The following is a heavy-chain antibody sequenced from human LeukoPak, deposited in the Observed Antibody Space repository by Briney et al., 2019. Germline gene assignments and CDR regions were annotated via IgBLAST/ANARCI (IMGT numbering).Heavy chain of an antibody. CDR3: AAVVPAVMGYFDY. CDR2: IIPIFGTA. CDR1: GGTFSSYA. D-gene: IGHD2-2*01. J-gene: IGHJ4*02. V-gene: IGHV1-69*13. Sequence: SVKVSCKASGGTFSSYAVSWVRQAPGQGLEWMGGIIPIFGTANYAQKFQGRVTITADESTSTAYMELSSLRSEDTAVYYCAAVVPAVMGYFDYWGQGTLVTVSS.